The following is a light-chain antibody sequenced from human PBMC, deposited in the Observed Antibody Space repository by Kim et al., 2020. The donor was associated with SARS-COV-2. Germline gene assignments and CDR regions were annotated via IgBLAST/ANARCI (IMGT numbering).Light chain of an antibody. CDR3: QQYVSSPRT. Sequence: EIVLTQSPGTLSLSPGERATLSCRASQSVSSSYLAWYQQKPGQAPRLLIYGASSRATGIPDRFSGSGSGTDFTLTISRLEPEDFAVYYCQQYVSSPRTFGQGTKLEI. CDR2: GAS. J-gene: IGKJ2*01. CDR1: QSVSSSY. V-gene: IGKV3-20*01.